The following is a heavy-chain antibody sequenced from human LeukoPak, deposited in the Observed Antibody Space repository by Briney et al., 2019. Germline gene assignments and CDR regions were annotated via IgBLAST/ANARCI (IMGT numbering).Heavy chain of an antibody. J-gene: IGHJ6*02. CDR3: ARGHYGLDV. Sequence: GGSLRLSCAASGFTFSDHYMSWIRQVPGKGLEWVSYISTSGTYTDYADSVKGRFTISRDNAKNSLYLQMNSLRAEDTAVYYCARGHYGLDVWGQGTTVTVSS. CDR2: ISTSGTYT. CDR1: GFTFSDHY. V-gene: IGHV3-11*03.